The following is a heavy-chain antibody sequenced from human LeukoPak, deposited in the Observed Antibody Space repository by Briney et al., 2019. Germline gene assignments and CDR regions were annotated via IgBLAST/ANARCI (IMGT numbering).Heavy chain of an antibody. Sequence: PGGSLRLSCAASGFTFSSYAMSWVRQAPGKGLEWVGRIKSKTDGGTTDYAAPVKGRFTISRDDSKNTLYLQMNSLKTEDTAVYYCTTDLGCSGGSCYSFWGQGTLVTVSS. J-gene: IGHJ4*02. D-gene: IGHD2-15*01. V-gene: IGHV3-15*01. CDR1: GFTFSSYA. CDR3: TTDLGCSGGSCYSF. CDR2: IKSKTDGGTT.